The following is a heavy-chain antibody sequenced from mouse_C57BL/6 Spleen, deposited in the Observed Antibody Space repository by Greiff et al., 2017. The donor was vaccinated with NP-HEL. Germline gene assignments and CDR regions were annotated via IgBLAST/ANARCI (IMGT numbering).Heavy chain of an antibody. CDR1: GYAFSSSW. V-gene: IGHV1-82*01. J-gene: IGHJ2*01. CDR2: IYPGDGDT. CDR3: ASEGHYGDY. Sequence: QVQLQQSGPELVKPGASVKISCKASGYAFSSSWMNWVKQRPGKGLEWIGRIYPGDGDTNYNGKFTGKAILTADKSSSTAYMHLSSLASEGSAVYFCASEGHYGDYWGQGTTLTVSS. D-gene: IGHD1-1*02.